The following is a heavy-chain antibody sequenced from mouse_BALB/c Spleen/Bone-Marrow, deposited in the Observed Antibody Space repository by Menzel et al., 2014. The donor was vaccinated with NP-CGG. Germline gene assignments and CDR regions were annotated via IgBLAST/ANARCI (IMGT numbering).Heavy chain of an antibody. J-gene: IGHJ4*01. CDR2: INPSNGRT. V-gene: IGHV1S81*02. CDR1: GYTFTSYW. D-gene: IGHD1-1*01. Sequence: QVQLQQSGAELVKPGASVKLSCKASGYTFTSYWMHWVKQGPGQGLEWIGEINPSNGRTNYNEKFKSKATLTVDKSSSTAYMQLSSLTSEDSAVYYCAREGNYYGSIAMDYWGQGTSVTVSS. CDR3: AREGNYYGSIAMDY.